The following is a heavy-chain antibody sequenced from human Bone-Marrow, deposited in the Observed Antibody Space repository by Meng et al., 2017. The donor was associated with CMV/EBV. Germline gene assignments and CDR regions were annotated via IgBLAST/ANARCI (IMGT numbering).Heavy chain of an antibody. J-gene: IGHJ6*02. CDR3: ARGRYSSSWYMDDYYYGMDV. Sequence: GESLKISCAASGFTFSSYSMNWVRQAPGKGLEWVSYISSSSSTIYYADSVKGRFTISRDNAKNSLYLQMNSLRAEDTAVYYCARGRYSSSWYMDDYYYGMDVWGQGTTVTVSS. D-gene: IGHD6-13*01. CDR2: ISSSSSTI. V-gene: IGHV3-48*04. CDR1: GFTFSSYS.